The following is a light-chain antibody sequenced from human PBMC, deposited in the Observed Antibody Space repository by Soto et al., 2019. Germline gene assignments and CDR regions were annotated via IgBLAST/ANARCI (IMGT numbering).Light chain of an antibody. CDR1: SSDVGAYNY. V-gene: IGLV2-14*01. CDR2: DVS. CDR3: GSYTTSSNYV. Sequence: QSVLTQPASVSGSPGQSITISCTGTSSDVGAYNYVSWYQQHPGKAPKLMIYDVSHRPSGVSHRFSGSKSGNTASLTISGLQAEDEADYYCGSYTTSSNYVFGTGTQVTVL. J-gene: IGLJ1*01.